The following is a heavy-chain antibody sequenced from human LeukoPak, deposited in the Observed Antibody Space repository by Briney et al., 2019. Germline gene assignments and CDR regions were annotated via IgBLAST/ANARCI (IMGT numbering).Heavy chain of an antibody. J-gene: IGHJ4*02. CDR2: YYYSGST. V-gene: IGHV4-39*01. CDR1: AGSVSSTGYY. Sequence: PSQSLSLTCTVSAGSVSSTGYYWGWIRQPPWKGLQWIGSYYYSGSTYYIPSLQSRVSISVDTSKNQFSLDLTSVTGADTAVYFCARPGIAATGAFDCWGQGALVTVSS. D-gene: IGHD6-13*01. CDR3: ARPGIAATGAFDC.